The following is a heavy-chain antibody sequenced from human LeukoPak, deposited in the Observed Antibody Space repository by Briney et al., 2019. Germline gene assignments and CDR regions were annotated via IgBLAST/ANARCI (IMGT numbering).Heavy chain of an antibody. D-gene: IGHD2/OR15-2a*01. Sequence: GGSLRLSCAAPGFTFSSYAMNWVRQAPGKGLEWVSAINGNGGSTYYAVSVKGRFTISRDNSKNTLYLQMNSLRAEDTAVYYCAKGPLSHFDYWGQGTLVTVSS. CDR3: AKGPLSHFDY. J-gene: IGHJ4*02. V-gene: IGHV3-23*01. CDR1: GFTFSSYA. CDR2: INGNGGST.